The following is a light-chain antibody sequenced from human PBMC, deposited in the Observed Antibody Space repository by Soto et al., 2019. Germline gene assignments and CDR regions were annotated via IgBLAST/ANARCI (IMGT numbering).Light chain of an antibody. Sequence: EIVMTQSPATLSMSPGERATLSCRASQSISSDVAWYQQKPGQAPRLLIYGASTTATGIPDRFSGRGSGTDFTLTISRLEPEDFAVYYCQQYGRSPPWTFGQGTKVDI. V-gene: IGKV3-20*01. J-gene: IGKJ1*01. CDR2: GAS. CDR1: QSISSD. CDR3: QQYGRSPPWT.